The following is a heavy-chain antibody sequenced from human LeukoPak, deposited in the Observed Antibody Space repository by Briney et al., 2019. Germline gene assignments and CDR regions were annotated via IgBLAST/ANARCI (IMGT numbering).Heavy chain of an antibody. CDR3: ARKWIDKVGASYYFDY. Sequence: SSQTLSLTCTVSGGSISSGDYYWSWIRQPPGKGLEWIGYIYYSGSTYYNPSLKSRVTISVDTSKNQFSLKLSSVTAADTAVYYCARKWIDKVGASYYFDYCGQGTLVTVSS. V-gene: IGHV4-30-4*01. CDR2: IYYSGST. D-gene: IGHD1-26*01. CDR1: GGSISSGDYY. J-gene: IGHJ4*02.